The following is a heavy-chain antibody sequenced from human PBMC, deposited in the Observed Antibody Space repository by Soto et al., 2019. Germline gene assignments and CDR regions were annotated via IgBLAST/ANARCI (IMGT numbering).Heavy chain of an antibody. V-gene: IGHV1-2*04. D-gene: IGHD2-15*01. CDR3: ARGGQGYCSGGSCWFDP. Sequence: ASVKVSCKASGYTFTGYYMHWVRQAPGQGFEWMGWINPNSGGTNYAQKFQGWVTMTRDTSISTAYMELSRLRSDDTAVYYCARGGQGYCSGGSCWFDPWGQGTLVTVSS. CDR2: INPNSGGT. J-gene: IGHJ5*02. CDR1: GYTFTGYY.